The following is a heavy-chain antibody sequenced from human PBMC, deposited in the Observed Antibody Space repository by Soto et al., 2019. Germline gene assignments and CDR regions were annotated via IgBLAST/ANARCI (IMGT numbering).Heavy chain of an antibody. D-gene: IGHD6-6*01. J-gene: IGHJ3*02. V-gene: IGHV4-59*01. CDR3: AREDSIAKVGAFDI. Sequence: SETLSLTCTFSVVSISSYYWSWIRHPPGKGLEWIGYIYYSGSTNYNPSLKSRVTISVDTSKNQFSLKLSSVTAADTAVYYCAREDSIAKVGAFDIWGQGTMVNVSS. CDR1: VVSISSYY. CDR2: IYYSGST.